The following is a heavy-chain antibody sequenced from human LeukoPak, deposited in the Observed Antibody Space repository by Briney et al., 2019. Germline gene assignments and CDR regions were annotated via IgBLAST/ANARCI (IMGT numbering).Heavy chain of an antibody. D-gene: IGHD5-18*01. J-gene: IGHJ6*04. V-gene: IGHV3-33*01. CDR3: ERDGYSYGYYYYGMDV. CDR2: IWYDGSNK. CDR1: GFTFSSYG. Sequence: PGRSLRLSCAASGFTFSSYGMHWVRQAPGQGLEWVAVIWYDGSNKYYADSVKGRFTISRDNSKNTLYLQMNSLRAEDTAVYYCERDGYSYGYYYYGMDVWGKGTTVTVSS.